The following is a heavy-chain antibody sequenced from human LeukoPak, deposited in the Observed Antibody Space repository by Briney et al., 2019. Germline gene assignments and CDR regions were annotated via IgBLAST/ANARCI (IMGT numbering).Heavy chain of an antibody. CDR1: GGSISSGGYY. D-gene: IGHD1-14*01. V-gene: IGHV4-31*03. Sequence: SQTLSLTCTVSGGSISSGGYYWSWIRQHPGKGLEWIGYIYYSGSTYYNPSLKSRVTISVDTSKNQFSLKLSSVTAADTAVYYCARDSPGGDDAFDIWGQGTMVTVSS. CDR2: IYYSGST. CDR3: ARDSPGGDDAFDI. J-gene: IGHJ3*02.